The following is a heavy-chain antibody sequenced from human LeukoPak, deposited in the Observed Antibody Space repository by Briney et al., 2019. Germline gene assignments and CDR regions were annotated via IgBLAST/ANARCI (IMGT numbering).Heavy chain of an antibody. V-gene: IGHV3-21*01. D-gene: IGHD3-16*01. CDR1: GFTFSSYS. CDR3: ASIRLGGAHTD. CDR2: ISSSSSYI. Sequence: GGSLRLSCTASGFTFSSYSMNWVRQAPGKGLELVSSISSSSSYIYYADSVKGRFTIPRDNAKNSLYLQMNSLRAEDTAVYYCASIRLGGAHTDWGQGTLVTVSS. J-gene: IGHJ4*02.